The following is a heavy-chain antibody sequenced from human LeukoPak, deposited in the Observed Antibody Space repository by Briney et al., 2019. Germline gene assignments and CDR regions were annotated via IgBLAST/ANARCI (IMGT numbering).Heavy chain of an antibody. CDR2: IKQDGSEK. J-gene: IGHJ5*02. D-gene: IGHD2-2*01. V-gene: IGHV3-7*03. CDR1: GVTFNRYW. Sequence: GGSLRLSRAASGVTFNRYWMSWVRQAPGKGLEWVANIKQDGSEKYYVDSVKGRFTISRDNAKNSLYLQMNSLRAEDTAVYYCARESGEFGLGYQLDPWGQGTLVSVSS. CDR3: ARESGEFGLGYQLDP.